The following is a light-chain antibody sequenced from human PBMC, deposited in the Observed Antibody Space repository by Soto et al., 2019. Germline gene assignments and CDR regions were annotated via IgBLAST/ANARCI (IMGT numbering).Light chain of an antibody. J-gene: IGKJ1*01. CDR2: DAS. V-gene: IGKV3-11*01. CDR3: QKYNTAPLT. CDR1: QSVSSY. Sequence: EIVLTQSPATLSLSPGERATLSCRASQSVSSYLAWYQQKPGQAPRLLIYDASNRATGIPARFSGSGSGTDFTLTISSLEPEDFATYYCQKYNTAPLTFGQGTKVEIK.